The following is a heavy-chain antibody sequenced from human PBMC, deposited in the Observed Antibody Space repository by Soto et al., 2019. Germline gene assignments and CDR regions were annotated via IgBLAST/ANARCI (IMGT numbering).Heavy chain of an antibody. CDR3: ARAGQLAIDY. V-gene: IGHV4-30-4*01. J-gene: IGHJ4*02. CDR2: IYYSGST. D-gene: IGHD6-13*01. Sequence: SETLSLTCTVSGGSISSGDYYWSWIRQPPGKGLEWIGYIYYSGSTYYNPSLKSRVTISVDTSKNQFSLRLSSVTAADTAVHYCARAGQLAIDYWGQGTLVTVSS. CDR1: GGSISSGDYY.